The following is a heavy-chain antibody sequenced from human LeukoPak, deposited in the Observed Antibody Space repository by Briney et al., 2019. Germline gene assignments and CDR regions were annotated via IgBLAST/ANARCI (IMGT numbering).Heavy chain of an antibody. J-gene: IGHJ4*01. V-gene: IGHV4-59*01. CDR1: GGSISSYY. CDR3: ARGVAARPFSCDY. Sequence: SETLSLTCTVSGGSISSYYWSWIRQPPGKGLEWIGYIYYSGSTNYNPSLKSRVTISVDTSKNQFSLKLSSVTAADTAVYYCARGVAARPFSCDYWGQGTLVTVSS. D-gene: IGHD6-6*01. CDR2: IYYSGST.